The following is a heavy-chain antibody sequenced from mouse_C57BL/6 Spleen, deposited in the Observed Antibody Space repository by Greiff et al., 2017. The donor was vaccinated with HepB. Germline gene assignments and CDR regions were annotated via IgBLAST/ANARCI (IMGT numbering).Heavy chain of an antibody. V-gene: IGHV3-6*01. J-gene: IGHJ4*01. Sequence: VQLQESGPGLVKPSQSLSLTCSVTGYSITSGYYWNWIRQFPGNKLEWMGYISYDGSNNYNPSLKNRISITRDTSKNQFFLKLNSVTTEDTATYYCAREGGYDEEDYAMDYWGQGTSVTVSS. CDR2: ISYDGSN. CDR1: GYSITSGYY. CDR3: AREGGYDEEDYAMDY. D-gene: IGHD2-2*01.